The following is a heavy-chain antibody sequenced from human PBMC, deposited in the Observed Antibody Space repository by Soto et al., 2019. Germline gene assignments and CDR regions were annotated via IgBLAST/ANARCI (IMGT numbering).Heavy chain of an antibody. V-gene: IGHV3-74*01. J-gene: IGHJ4*02. Sequence: GGSLRLSCAASGFTFSRYWMNWVRQSPGKGLMWVSRISPDGDSKSYADSVEGRFTVSRDNAKNTLSLQMDSLRADDTGVYYCARGSPQFWQLFDNWGQGALVTVS. D-gene: IGHD3-3*01. CDR3: ARGSPQFWQLFDN. CDR2: ISPDGDSK. CDR1: GFTFSRYW.